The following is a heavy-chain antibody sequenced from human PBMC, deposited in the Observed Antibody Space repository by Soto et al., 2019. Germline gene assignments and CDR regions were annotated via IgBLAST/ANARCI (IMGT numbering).Heavy chain of an antibody. V-gene: IGHV3-33*01. D-gene: IGHD1-20*01. CDR2: IWCDGSQT. CDR1: GFTFNNYG. CDR3: ARGIRRGSYYYYGMDV. Sequence: QEQLVESGGGVVQPGRSLRRSCAASGFTFNNYGIHWVRQAPGKGLEWVAVIWCDGSQTRYADSVKGRFTISRDNFQNTLDLQMERLRAEDTAMYYCARGIRRGSYYYYGMDVWGHGTTVTVFS. J-gene: IGHJ6*02.